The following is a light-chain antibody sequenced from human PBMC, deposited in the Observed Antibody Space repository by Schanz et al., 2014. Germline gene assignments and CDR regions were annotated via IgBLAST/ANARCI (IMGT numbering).Light chain of an antibody. J-gene: IGLJ2*01. CDR2: ANN. V-gene: IGLV1-40*01. CDR3: SSYAGSNNLV. CDR1: TSNLGATYD. Sequence: QSVLTQPPSVSGAPGQRVTISCTGSTSNLGATYDVHWYQQLPGAAPKLLIYANNIRPSGVPDRFSGSKSGTSASLAITGLQAEDEADYYCSSYAGSNNLVFGGGTKLTVL.